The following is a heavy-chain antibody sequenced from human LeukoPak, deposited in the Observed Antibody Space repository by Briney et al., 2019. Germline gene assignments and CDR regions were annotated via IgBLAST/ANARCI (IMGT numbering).Heavy chain of an antibody. CDR1: GFTFKKYA. Sequence: GGSLRLSCSASGFTFKKYAMHWVRQALGKGLEYVSAINSNGGRTYYADSVKGGSTISRDNSKNTLFLQMSSLRVEDTAVYYCVKDLYYDNSGYYSGAFDYWGQGTLVTVSS. D-gene: IGHD3-22*01. J-gene: IGHJ4*02. CDR3: VKDLYYDNSGYYSGAFDY. V-gene: IGHV3-64D*06. CDR2: INSNGGRT.